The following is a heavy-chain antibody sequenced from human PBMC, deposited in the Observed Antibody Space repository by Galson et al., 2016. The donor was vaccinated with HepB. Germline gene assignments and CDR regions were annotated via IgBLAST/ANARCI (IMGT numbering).Heavy chain of an antibody. CDR2: GYGGGGGP. Sequence: SLRLSCADSGFIFRSYAMNWVRQAPGKGLEWVSAGYGGGGGPHYADSVKGRFTMSRDISRNTLYLQMNSLRAEDTAVYYCARCERYGSGWYGKNDYWGQGTLVTVSS. V-gene: IGHV3-23*01. J-gene: IGHJ4*02. CDR3: ARCERYGSGWYGKNDY. D-gene: IGHD6-13*01. CDR1: GFIFRSYA.